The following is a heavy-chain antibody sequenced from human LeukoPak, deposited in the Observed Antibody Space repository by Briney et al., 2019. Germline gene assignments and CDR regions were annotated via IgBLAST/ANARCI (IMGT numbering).Heavy chain of an antibody. CDR1: GGTFSSYA. Sequence: SVTVSCKASGGTFSSYAISWVRQAPGQGLEWMGGIIPIFGTANYAQKFQGRVTITADESTSTAYMELSSLRSEDTAVYYCAREGRYYDILTGKDALNWFDPWGQGTLVTVSS. J-gene: IGHJ5*02. V-gene: IGHV1-69*13. D-gene: IGHD3-9*01. CDR3: AREGRYYDILTGKDALNWFDP. CDR2: IIPIFGTA.